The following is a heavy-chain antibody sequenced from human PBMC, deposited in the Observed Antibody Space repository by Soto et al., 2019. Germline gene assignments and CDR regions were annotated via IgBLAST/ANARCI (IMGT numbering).Heavy chain of an antibody. V-gene: IGHV3-74*01. CDR2: MNSDGSST. CDR1: GFTFSTFW. Sequence: EVQLVESGGGLVQPGGSLRLSCAASGFTFSTFWMHWVRQAPGKGLVWVSRMNSDGSSTTYVDSVRGRFTISRDNAKNTLHLQMNSLRGEDTAVYYCARGGYRTLDIWGQGTMVTVSS. CDR3: ARGGYRTLDI. D-gene: IGHD5-18*01. J-gene: IGHJ3*02.